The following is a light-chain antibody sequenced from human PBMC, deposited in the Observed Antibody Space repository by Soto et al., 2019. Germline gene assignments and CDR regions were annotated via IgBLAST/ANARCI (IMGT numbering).Light chain of an antibody. J-gene: IGKJ1*01. Sequence: EIVLTQSPGTLSLSPGERATLSCRASQSVRSSYLAWYQQKLGQAPRLLIYGVSNRATGHPDRFSGSGSGTDFNQTISRLESEVFAGYYRQQYGTSPRTFGQGTKVEIK. CDR3: QQYGTSPRT. CDR1: QSVRSSY. V-gene: IGKV3-20*01. CDR2: GVS.